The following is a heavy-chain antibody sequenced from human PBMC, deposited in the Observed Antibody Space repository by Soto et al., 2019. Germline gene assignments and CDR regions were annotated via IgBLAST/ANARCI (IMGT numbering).Heavy chain of an antibody. CDR2: IKQDESRK. J-gene: IGHJ3*02. D-gene: IGHD3-22*01. CDR1: GFSLSNYW. V-gene: IGHV3-7*05. Sequence: EVQLVESGGGLVQPGESLRLTCAASGFSLSNYWMTWVRQAPGKGLEWVANIKQDESRKYYLDSVRGRFTISRDNARNSLYLQMNSLRAEDTALYYCARDVSPGDSTYYLDAFDIWGQGTMVTVSS. CDR3: ARDVSPGDSTYYLDAFDI.